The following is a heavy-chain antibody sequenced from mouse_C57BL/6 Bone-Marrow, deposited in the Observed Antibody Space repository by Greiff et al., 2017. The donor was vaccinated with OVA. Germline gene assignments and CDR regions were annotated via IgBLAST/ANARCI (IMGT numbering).Heavy chain of an antibody. Sequence: EVNVVESGGGLVQSGRSLRLSCATSGFTFSDFYMEWVRQAPGKGLEWIAASRNKANDYTPEYSASVKGRFIVSRDTSQSILYLQMNALSDEDTAIYCCARDGFHWYFDVWGTGTTVTVSS. V-gene: IGHV7-1*01. CDR2: SRNKANDYTP. CDR3: ARDGFHWYFDV. J-gene: IGHJ1*03. CDR1: GFTFSDFY.